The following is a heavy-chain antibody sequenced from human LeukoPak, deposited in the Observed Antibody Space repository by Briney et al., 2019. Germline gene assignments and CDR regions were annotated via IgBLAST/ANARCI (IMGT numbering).Heavy chain of an antibody. V-gene: IGHV3-30-3*01. CDR1: GFTFSSYA. D-gene: IGHD1-26*01. J-gene: IGHJ6*02. CDR3: ASGPSGSYYYYGMDV. CDR2: ISYDGSNK. Sequence: PGGSLRLSCAASGFTFSSYAMHWVRQAPGKGLEWVAVISYDGSNKYYADSVKGRFTISRDNSKNTLYLQMNSLRAEDTAVYYCASGPSGSYYYYGMDVWGQGTTVTVSS.